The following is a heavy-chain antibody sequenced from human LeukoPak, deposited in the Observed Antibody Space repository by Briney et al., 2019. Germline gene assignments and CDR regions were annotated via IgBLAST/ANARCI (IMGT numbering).Heavy chain of an antibody. V-gene: IGHV4-59*12. CDR1: GDSIRTFY. CDR2: IYYSGIT. D-gene: IGHD2-15*01. CDR3: ARLVVAAAPSCFDY. J-gene: IGHJ4*02. Sequence: SETLSLTCTVSGDSIRTFYWSWIRQSPGKGLEWIGFIYYSGITRYNPSLESRVTISVDTSKNQFSLRLSSVTAADTAVYYCARLVVAAAPSCFDYWGQGTLVTVSS.